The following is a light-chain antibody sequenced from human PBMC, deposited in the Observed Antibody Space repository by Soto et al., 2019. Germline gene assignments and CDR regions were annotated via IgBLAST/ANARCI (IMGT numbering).Light chain of an antibody. CDR1: SSNVGSYKL. V-gene: IGLV2-23*02. CDR3: CSSGGSPTDV. Sequence: QSALTQPASVSGSPGQSITISCTGTSSNVGSYKLVSWYQQHPGKAPKLMIFEVNKQPSGVSNRFSGSKSGNTASLTISGLKVEDEADYYCCSSGGSPTDVFGTRTNVTVL. J-gene: IGLJ1*01. CDR2: EVN.